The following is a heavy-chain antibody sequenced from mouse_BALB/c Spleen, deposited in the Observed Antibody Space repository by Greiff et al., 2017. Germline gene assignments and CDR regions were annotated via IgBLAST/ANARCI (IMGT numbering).Heavy chain of an antibody. CDR2: ISDCGSYT. V-gene: IGHV5-4*02. Sequence: DVNLVASGGGLLHPGGSLKLSCASSGFTFSDYYLYWVRQTPEKRLELVATISDCGSYTYYPDSLKGRFTISRDNAKNNMYLQMSSMKSEDTAMYYCAREGWIRAMDDWGKGTSGTVAA. CDR1: GFTFSDYY. J-gene: IGHJ4*01. CDR3: AREGWIRAMDD. D-gene: IGHD1-1*02.